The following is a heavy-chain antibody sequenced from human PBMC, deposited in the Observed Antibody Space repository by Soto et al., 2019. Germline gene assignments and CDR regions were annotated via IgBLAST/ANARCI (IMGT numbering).Heavy chain of an antibody. CDR3: ARVVRGDYVYFQH. CDR1: GGSISSGDYY. J-gene: IGHJ1*01. D-gene: IGHD2-21*02. CDR2: IYYSGST. V-gene: IGHV4-30-4*01. Sequence: SVTLSLTCTVSGGSISSGDYYWSWIRQPPGKGLEWIGYIYYSGSTYYNPSLKSRVTISVDTSKNQFSLKLSSVTAAGTAVYYCARVVRGDYVYFQHWGQGTLVTVSS.